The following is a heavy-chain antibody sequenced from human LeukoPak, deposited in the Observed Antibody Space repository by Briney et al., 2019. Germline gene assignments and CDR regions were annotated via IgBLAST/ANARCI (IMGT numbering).Heavy chain of an antibody. CDR1: GFTFSSYG. D-gene: IGHD3-16*01. CDR3: ATRYDYGDLGY. J-gene: IGHJ4*02. V-gene: IGHV3-30*03. Sequence: GRSLRLSCAASGFTFSSYGMHWVRQAPGKGLEWVAVISYDGSNKYYADSVKGRFTISRDNSKNTLYLQMNSLRAEDTAVYYCATRYDYGDLGYWGQGTLVTVSS. CDR2: ISYDGSNK.